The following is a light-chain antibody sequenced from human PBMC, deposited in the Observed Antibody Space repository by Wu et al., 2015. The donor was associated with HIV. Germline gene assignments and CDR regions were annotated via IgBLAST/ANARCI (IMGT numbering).Light chain of an antibody. CDR3: QQYGISSQVT. Sequence: DIVLTQSPATLSLSPGERATLSCRASQNVNNYLAWYQQKPGQAPRLLIYDASNRAKGIPARFTGSGSGTDFTLTISSLEPEDFAVYYCQQYGISSQVTFGGGTKVEIK. J-gene: IGKJ4*01. V-gene: IGKV3-11*01. CDR1: QNVNNY. CDR2: DAS.